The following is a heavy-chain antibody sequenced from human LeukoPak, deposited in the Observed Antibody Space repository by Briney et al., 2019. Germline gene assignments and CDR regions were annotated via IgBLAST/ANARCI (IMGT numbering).Heavy chain of an antibody. CDR2: IIPIFGTA. Sequence: ASLKSFCKGSEGTVSGYSISWGGRGPVKRIEWMGKIIPIFGTANYAQKFQGRVTITTDESTSTAYMELSSLRSEDTAVYYCARPRQDDFWSGTLASWGQGTLVTVSS. CDR1: EGTVSGYS. CDR3: ARPRQDDFWSGTLAS. V-gene: IGHV1-69*05. D-gene: IGHD3-3*01. J-gene: IGHJ5*01.